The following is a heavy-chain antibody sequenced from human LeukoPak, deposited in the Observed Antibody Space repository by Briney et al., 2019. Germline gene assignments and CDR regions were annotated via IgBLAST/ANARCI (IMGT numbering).Heavy chain of an antibody. V-gene: IGHV3-30*04. Sequence: PGGSLRLSCVASGLAFSSYSMHWVRQAPGKGLEWVGVISYDGSDEYYTDSVKGRFTISRDNSKNTLYLQMNSLRAEDTAVYYCARRPIKYYYYGMDVWGQGTTVTVSS. CDR3: ARRPIKYYYYGMDV. CDR2: ISYDGSDE. CDR1: GLAFSSYS. J-gene: IGHJ6*02.